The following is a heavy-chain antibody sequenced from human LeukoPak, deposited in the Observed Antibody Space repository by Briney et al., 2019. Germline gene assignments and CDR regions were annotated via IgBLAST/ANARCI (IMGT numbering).Heavy chain of an antibody. CDR3: ARAKDIVVVPAAILGGMDV. V-gene: IGHV4-34*01. Sequence: SETLSLTCAVYGGSFSGYYWSWIRQPPGKGLEWIGEINHSGSTNYNPSLRSRVTISVDTSKNQFSLKLSSVTAADTAVYYCARAKDIVVVPAAILGGMDVWGQGTTVTVSS. CDR2: INHSGST. CDR1: GGSFSGYY. J-gene: IGHJ6*02. D-gene: IGHD2-2*02.